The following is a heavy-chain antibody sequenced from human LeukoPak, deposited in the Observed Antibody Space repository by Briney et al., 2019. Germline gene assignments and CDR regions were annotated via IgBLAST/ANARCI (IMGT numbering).Heavy chain of an antibody. Sequence: SETLSLTCTVSGGSISSYYWSWIRQPPGKGLEWIGYIYYSGSTNYNPSLKSRVTISVDTSKNQFSLKLSSVTAADTAVYYCARFALSYSSSLGPRFDPWGQGTLVTVSS. CDR2: IYYSGST. J-gene: IGHJ5*02. D-gene: IGHD6-6*01. V-gene: IGHV4-59*08. CDR3: ARFALSYSSSLGPRFDP. CDR1: GGSISSYY.